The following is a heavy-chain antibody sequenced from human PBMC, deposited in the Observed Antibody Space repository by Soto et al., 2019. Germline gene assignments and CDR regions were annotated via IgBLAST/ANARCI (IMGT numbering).Heavy chain of an antibody. CDR3: ARDPGVYSQWLVRILNAFDI. CDR2: IKQDGSEK. CDR1: GFTFSSYC. D-gene: IGHD6-19*01. V-gene: IGHV3-7*05. Sequence: GGSLRLSCAASGFTFSSYCMSWVRQAPGKGLEWVANIKQDGSEKYYVDSVKGRFTISRDNAKNSLYLQMNSLRAEDTAVYYCARDPGVYSQWLVRILNAFDIWGQGTMVT. J-gene: IGHJ3*02.